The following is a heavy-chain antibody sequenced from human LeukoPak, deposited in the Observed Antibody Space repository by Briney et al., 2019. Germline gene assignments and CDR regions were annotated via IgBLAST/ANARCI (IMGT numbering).Heavy chain of an antibody. V-gene: IGHV1-18*01. CDR2: ISAYNGNT. D-gene: IGHD3-3*01. Sequence: GASVKVSCKASGYTFTSYGIIWVRQAPGQGLEWMGWISAYNGNTNYAQKLQGRVTMTTDTSTSTAYMELRSLRSDDTAVYYCARDRYDFWSGYHSRAGWFDPWGQGTLVTVSS. CDR3: ARDRYDFWSGYHSRAGWFDP. J-gene: IGHJ5*02. CDR1: GYTFTSYG.